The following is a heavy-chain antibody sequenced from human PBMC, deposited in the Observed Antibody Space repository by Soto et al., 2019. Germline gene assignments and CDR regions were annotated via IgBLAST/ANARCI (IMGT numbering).Heavy chain of an antibody. CDR2: IDPSDSYT. Sequence: EVQLVQSGAEVKKPGESLRISCKGSGYSFTSYWISWVRQMPGKGLEWMGRIDPSDSYTNYSPSFQGHVTISADKSISTAYLQWSSLKASDTAMYYCARDYNYGSGSYYKTDAFDIWGQGTMVTVSS. J-gene: IGHJ3*02. CDR3: ARDYNYGSGSYYKTDAFDI. V-gene: IGHV5-10-1*03. CDR1: GYSFTSYW. D-gene: IGHD3-10*01.